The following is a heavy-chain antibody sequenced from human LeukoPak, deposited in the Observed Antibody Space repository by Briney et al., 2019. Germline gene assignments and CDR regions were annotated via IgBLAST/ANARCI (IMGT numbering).Heavy chain of an antibody. CDR2: VSGHGDTT. CDR1: GFSFTDYA. V-gene: IGHV3-23*01. CDR3: ARGSTAAAPGWVY. J-gene: IGHJ4*01. D-gene: IGHD6-19*01. Sequence: PGESLRLSCAASGFSFTDYAMSWARQPPGKGLEWVSAVSGHGDTTDYVDSVKGRFTISRDNSRNTVHLQIDSLRIEDTGVYYCARGSTAAAPGWVYWGHGTLVTVSS.